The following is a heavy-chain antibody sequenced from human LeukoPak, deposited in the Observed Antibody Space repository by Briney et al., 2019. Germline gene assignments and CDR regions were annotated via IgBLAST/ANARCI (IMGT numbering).Heavy chain of an antibody. Sequence: PSETLSLTCTVSGGSISSYYWSWIRQPPGKGLEWIGYIYYSGSTNYNPSLKSRVTISVDTSKNQFSLKLSSVAAADTAVYYCARGLPPRITIFGVATNRDWFDPWGQGTLVTVSS. CDR2: IYYSGST. CDR3: ARGLPPRITIFGVATNRDWFDP. D-gene: IGHD3-3*01. CDR1: GGSISSYY. V-gene: IGHV4-59*12. J-gene: IGHJ5*02.